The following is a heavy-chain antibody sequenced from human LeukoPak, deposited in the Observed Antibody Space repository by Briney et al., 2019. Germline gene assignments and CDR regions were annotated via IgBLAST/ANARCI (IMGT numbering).Heavy chain of an antibody. D-gene: IGHD5-18*01. J-gene: IGHJ4*02. CDR1: GYTFTSYG. V-gene: IGHV1-18*01. CDR2: ISTYNGNT. Sequence: ASVEVSCKASGYTFTSYGISWVRQAPGQGLEWMGWISTYNGNTDYAQNLQGRVTMTTDTSTSTAYTELRSLRSEDTAVYYCAREINTAIDYWGQGTLVTVSS. CDR3: AREINTAIDY.